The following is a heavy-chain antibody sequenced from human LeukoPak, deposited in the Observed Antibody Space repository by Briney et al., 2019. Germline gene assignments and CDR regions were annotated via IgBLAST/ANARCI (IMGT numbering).Heavy chain of an antibody. CDR1: GFTFSSYA. J-gene: IGHJ4*02. CDR2: ISGSGGST. V-gene: IGHV3-23*01. CDR3: AKDSSITMIVTLLFDY. Sequence: GGSLRLSCAASGFTFSSYAMSWVRQAPGKGLEWVSAISGSGGSTYYADSVKGRFTISRDNSKNTLYLQMNSLRAEDTAVYYCAKDSSITMIVTLLFDYWGQGTLVTVSS. D-gene: IGHD3-22*01.